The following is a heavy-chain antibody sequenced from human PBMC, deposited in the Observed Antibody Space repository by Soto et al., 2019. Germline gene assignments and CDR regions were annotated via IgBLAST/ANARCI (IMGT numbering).Heavy chain of an antibody. CDR1: GYSIRSGYY. J-gene: IGHJ4*01. CDR3: AALWFGELAFNY. D-gene: IGHD3-10*01. V-gene: IGHV4-38-2*02. CDR2: VYHNGIM. Sequence: PSETLSLTCSVSGYSIRSGYYWGWVRQAPGKGLEWLGSVYHNGIMFHNPSFQSRVTISVDTSKNQFSLNLRSVTAADTAVYHCAALWFGELAFNYWGHGILVTVSS.